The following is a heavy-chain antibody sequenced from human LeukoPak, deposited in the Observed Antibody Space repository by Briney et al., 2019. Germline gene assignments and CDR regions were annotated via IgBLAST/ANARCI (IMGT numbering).Heavy chain of an antibody. D-gene: IGHD3-10*01. J-gene: IGHJ4*02. CDR1: GVSISSYY. V-gene: IGHV4-59*01. CDR2: IYYSGST. CDR3: ASFGFGDSFDY. Sequence: SETLSLTCTVSGVSISSYYWSWIRQPPGKGLEWIGYIYYSGSTNYNTSLMSRVTISVDTSKNQFSLKLSSVTAADTAVYYCASFGFGDSFDYWGQGPLVTVS.